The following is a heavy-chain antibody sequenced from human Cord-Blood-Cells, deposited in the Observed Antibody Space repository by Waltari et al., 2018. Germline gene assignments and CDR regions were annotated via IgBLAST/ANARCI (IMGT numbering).Heavy chain of an antibody. D-gene: IGHD2-8*01. CDR1: GFTFSSYS. CDR2: ISSSSSYI. V-gene: IGHV3-21*01. Sequence: EVQLVESGGGLVKPGGSLRLSCAASGFTFSSYSMNLVRQATGKGLEWVSSISSSSSYIYYADSVKVRFTISRDNAKNSLYLQMNSLRAEDTAVYYCARGYCTNGVCYFDYWGQGTLVTVSS. J-gene: IGHJ4*02. CDR3: ARGYCTNGVCYFDY.